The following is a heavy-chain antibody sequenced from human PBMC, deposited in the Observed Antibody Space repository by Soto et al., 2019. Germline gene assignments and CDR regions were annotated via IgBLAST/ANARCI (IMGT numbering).Heavy chain of an antibody. V-gene: IGHV3-11*01. Sequence: PGGSLRLSCVGSGVDFRGSYMNWIRQAPGKGLEWISYISDTGRTIHYADSVKGRFVISGDNSRDSLYLQMNDLRADDTAIYYCAGFKEGKIVGLRWLDPWGQGTRVTVSS. CDR3: AGFKEGKIVGLRWLDP. J-gene: IGHJ5*02. D-gene: IGHD3-16*02. CDR2: ISDTGRTI. CDR1: GVDFRGSY.